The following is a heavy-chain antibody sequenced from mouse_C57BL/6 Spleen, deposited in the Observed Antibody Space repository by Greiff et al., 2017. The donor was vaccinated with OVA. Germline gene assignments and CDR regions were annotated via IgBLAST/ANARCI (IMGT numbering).Heavy chain of an antibody. CDR1: GYTFTSYW. Sequence: QVQLQQSGAELVRPGTSVKLSCKASGYTFTSYWMHWVKQRPGQGLEWIGVIDPSDSYTNYNQKFKGKATLTVDTSSRTTYMQLSSLISADAAVYYYARRCGNSADFDVWGTGTTVTVSS. V-gene: IGHV1-59*01. CDR2: IDPSDSYT. CDR3: ARRCGNSADFDV. J-gene: IGHJ1*03. D-gene: IGHD1-1*01.